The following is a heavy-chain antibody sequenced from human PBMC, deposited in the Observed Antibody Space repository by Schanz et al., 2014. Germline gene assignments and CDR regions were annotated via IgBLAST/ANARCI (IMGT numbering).Heavy chain of an antibody. Sequence: QVQLVQSGDEVKKPGASVKVSCKTSGYTFSDYGLNWVRQAPGQGLEWMGWISAYTNNTNYAQKVQGRVTMTTDTSTGTAYMDVSSLRSEDTAVYYCASSGAGYSSSWDFDYWGQGTLVTVSS. V-gene: IGHV1-18*01. J-gene: IGHJ4*02. CDR3: ASSGAGYSSSWDFDY. CDR1: GYTFSDYG. CDR2: ISAYTNNT. D-gene: IGHD6-13*01.